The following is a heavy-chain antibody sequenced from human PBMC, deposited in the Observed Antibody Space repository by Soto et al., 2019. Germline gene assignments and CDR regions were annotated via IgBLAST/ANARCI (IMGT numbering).Heavy chain of an antibody. V-gene: IGHV4-34*01. CDR3: ARHGQWLVTGYFYCGMDV. J-gene: IGHJ6*02. CDR1: GGSFSGYY. D-gene: IGHD6-19*01. CDR2: INHSGST. Sequence: SETLSLTCAVYGGSFSGYYWSWIRQPPGKGLEWIGEINHSGSTNYNPSLKSRVTISVDTSKNQFSLKLSSVTAADTAVYYCARHGQWLVTGYFYCGMDVWGQGTTVTVSS.